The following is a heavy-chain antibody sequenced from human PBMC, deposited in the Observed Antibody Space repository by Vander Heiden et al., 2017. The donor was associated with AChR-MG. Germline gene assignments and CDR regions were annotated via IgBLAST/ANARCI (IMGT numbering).Heavy chain of an antibody. D-gene: IGHD5-18*01. CDR1: GGTFSSYA. V-gene: IGHV1-69*01. CDR2: IIPIVGTA. J-gene: IGHJ6*02. Sequence: QVQLVQSGAEVKKPGSSVKVSCKASGGTFSSYAISWVRQAPGQGREWMGGIIPIVGTANYAQKFQGRVTITADESTSTAYMELSSLRSEDTAVYYCARSVFKADTATGYYYYYGMDVWGQGTTVTVSS. CDR3: ARSVFKADTATGYYYYYGMDV.